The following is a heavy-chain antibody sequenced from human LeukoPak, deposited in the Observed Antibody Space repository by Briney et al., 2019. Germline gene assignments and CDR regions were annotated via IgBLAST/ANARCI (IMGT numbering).Heavy chain of an antibody. D-gene: IGHD3-3*01. V-gene: IGHV4-59*01. CDR2: IYSSGNT. J-gene: IGHJ4*02. Sequence: PWETLSPTCTVSGGFISSYYWNWIRQTPGKGLEWIGSIYSSGNTNYNPSLKSRVTISVDTSKNQLSLMLTSVTAADTAVYYCARGVVITGLDYWGQGTLVTVSS. CDR1: GGFISSYY. CDR3: ARGVVITGLDY.